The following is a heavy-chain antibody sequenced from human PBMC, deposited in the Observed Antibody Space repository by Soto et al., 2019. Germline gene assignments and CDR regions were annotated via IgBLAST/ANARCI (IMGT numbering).Heavy chain of an antibody. CDR3: ARGPFVVLNYFES. CDR2: IFPLTDIP. Sequence: QVQLVQSGTEVKKPGSSVKVSCKASGGTFRNYPINWVRQAPGQGLEWMGSIFPLTDIPDYAQKVQARLTISADKSTSTAYMELSSLTSDDTAMYFCARGPFVVLNYFESWGQGTLVTVSS. V-gene: IGHV1-69*02. CDR1: GGTFRNYP. J-gene: IGHJ4*02.